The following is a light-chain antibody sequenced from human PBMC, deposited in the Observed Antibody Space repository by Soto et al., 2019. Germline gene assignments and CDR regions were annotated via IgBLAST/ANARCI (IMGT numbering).Light chain of an antibody. J-gene: IGKJ1*01. Sequence: IQLTQSPSSLSASVGDRVTITCRASQDISIYLAWYQQKPGEAPKLLIYAASNLQSGVPARFSGSGSGTDFTLTISSLQPDDFATYYCQHYNSYSEAFGQGTKVDIK. CDR3: QHYNSYSEA. V-gene: IGKV1-9*01. CDR2: AAS. CDR1: QDISIY.